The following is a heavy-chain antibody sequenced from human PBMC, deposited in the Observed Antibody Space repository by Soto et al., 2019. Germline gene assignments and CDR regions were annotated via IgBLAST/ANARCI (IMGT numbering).Heavy chain of an antibody. Sequence: QVQLVESGGGVVQPGRSLRLSCAASGFTFSSYGMHWVRQAPGKGLEWVAVISYDGSNKYYADSVKGRFIISRDNSKNTLYLQMNSLRAEDTAVYYCAKDHLLGYWGQGTLVTVSS. CDR3: AKDHLLGY. V-gene: IGHV3-30*18. CDR1: GFTFSSYG. D-gene: IGHD3-16*01. J-gene: IGHJ4*02. CDR2: ISYDGSNK.